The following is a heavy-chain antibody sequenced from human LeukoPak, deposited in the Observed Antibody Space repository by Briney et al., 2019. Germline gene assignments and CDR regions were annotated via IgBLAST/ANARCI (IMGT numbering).Heavy chain of an antibody. V-gene: IGHV3-30*04. Sequence: GGSLRLSCAASGFTFSSYAMHWVRQAPGKGLEWVAVIPYDGSNKYYADSVKGRFTISRDNSKNTLYLQMNSLRAEDTAVYYCARDQRGLRYFDWLFGYWGQGTLVTVSS. J-gene: IGHJ4*02. CDR1: GFTFSSYA. D-gene: IGHD3-9*01. CDR2: IPYDGSNK. CDR3: ARDQRGLRYFDWLFGY.